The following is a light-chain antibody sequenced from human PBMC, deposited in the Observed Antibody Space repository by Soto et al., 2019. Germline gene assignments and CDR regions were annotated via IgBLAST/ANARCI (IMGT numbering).Light chain of an antibody. J-gene: IGKJ2*01. CDR1: QSVSISS. CDR2: SAS. V-gene: IGKV3-20*01. Sequence: EIVLTQSPGNLSLSPGERATLSCRASQSVSISSLAWYQQKPGQAPRLLIYSASSRATGIPDRFSGSGSGTDFTLTISRLEPEDFAVYYCQQYGSSSYTFGQGTNLEIK. CDR3: QQYGSSSYT.